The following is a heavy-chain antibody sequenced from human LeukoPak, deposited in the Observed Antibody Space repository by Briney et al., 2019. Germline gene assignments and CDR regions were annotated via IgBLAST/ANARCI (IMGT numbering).Heavy chain of an antibody. CDR3: ARHIVVVTAAFNY. CDR1: GFTFSSYS. V-gene: IGHV3-21*01. J-gene: IGHJ4*02. CDR2: ISSSSSYI. Sequence: PGGSLRLSCAGSGFTFSSYSMNWVRQAPGKGLEWVSSISSSSSYIYYADSVKGRLTISRDNAKNSLYLQMNSLRAEDTAVYDCARHIVVVTAAFNYCGQGTLVTVSS. D-gene: IGHD2-21*02.